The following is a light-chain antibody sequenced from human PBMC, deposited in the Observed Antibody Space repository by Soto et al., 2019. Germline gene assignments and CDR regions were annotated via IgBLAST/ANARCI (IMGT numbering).Light chain of an antibody. CDR1: QSVSRY. CDR2: DAS. Sequence: IVLTQSPATLSLSPGERATLSCRASQSVSRYLAWYQQKPGQAPRLLIYDASKRATGIPARLSGGGFGTDFTLTISSLEPEDFAVYYCQQRTNWLTFGGGTKVDIK. CDR3: QQRTNWLT. J-gene: IGKJ4*01. V-gene: IGKV3-11*01.